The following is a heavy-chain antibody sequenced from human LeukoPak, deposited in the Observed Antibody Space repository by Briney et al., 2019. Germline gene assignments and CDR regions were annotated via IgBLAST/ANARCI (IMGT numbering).Heavy chain of an antibody. D-gene: IGHD2-21*02. CDR2: INPNSGGT. J-gene: IGHJ3*02. V-gene: IGHV1-2*02. Sequence: ASVKVSCKASGYTFTGYYMHWVRQAPGQGLEWMGWINPNSGGTNYAQKFQGRVTMTRDTSISTAYMELSRLRSDDTAVYYCARMAVVTAIRSFDIWGQGTMVTVSS. CDR3: ARMAVVTAIRSFDI. CDR1: GYTFTGYY.